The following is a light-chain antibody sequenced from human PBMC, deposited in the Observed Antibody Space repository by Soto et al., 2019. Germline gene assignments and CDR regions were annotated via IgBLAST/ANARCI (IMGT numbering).Light chain of an antibody. V-gene: IGKV3-15*01. CDR3: QQYNNWPLFT. CDR1: QSVSSN. CDR2: GAS. Sequence: EIVMTQSPATLSVSPGERATLSCRASQSVSSNLAWYQQKPGQAPRLLIYGASTRATDIPARFSGSGSGTEFTLTISSLQSEDFAVYYCQQYNNWPLFTFGAGTKVDIK. J-gene: IGKJ3*01.